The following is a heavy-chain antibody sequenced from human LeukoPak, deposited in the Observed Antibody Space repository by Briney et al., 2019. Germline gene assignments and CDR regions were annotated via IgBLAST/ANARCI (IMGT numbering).Heavy chain of an antibody. Sequence: SETLALTCAVYGGSFSGYYWSWIRQPPGKGLEWIGEINHSGSTNYNPSLKSRVTISVDTSKNQFSLKLSSVTAADTAVYYCARGAMSAYYDFWSGISQRAYFDYWGQGTLVTVSS. CDR1: GGSFSGYY. D-gene: IGHD3-3*01. CDR3: ARGAMSAYYDFWSGISQRAYFDY. CDR2: INHSGST. V-gene: IGHV4-34*01. J-gene: IGHJ4*02.